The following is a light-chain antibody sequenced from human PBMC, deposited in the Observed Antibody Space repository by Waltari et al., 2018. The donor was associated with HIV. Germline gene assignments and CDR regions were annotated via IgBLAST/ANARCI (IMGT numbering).Light chain of an antibody. Sequence: EILLTQSPGTLSLSPGERVTLSCRASQNITSSYLAWYQQKPGQPPRLLIYGASTRATGIGDRFSGSWSGTDFTLSISRLEPKDYAVYFCQQYGNSPVTFGGGTTVEIK. CDR1: QNITSSY. V-gene: IGKV3-20*01. J-gene: IGKJ4*01. CDR2: GAS. CDR3: QQYGNSPVT.